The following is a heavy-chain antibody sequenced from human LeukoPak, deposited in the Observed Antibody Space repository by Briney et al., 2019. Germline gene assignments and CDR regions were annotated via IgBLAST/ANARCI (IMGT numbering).Heavy chain of an antibody. CDR2: ISYDGSNK. CDR3: ARGPQVVVAATAY. D-gene: IGHD2-15*01. V-gene: IGHV3-30-3*01. J-gene: IGHJ4*02. CDR1: GFTFSSYA. Sequence: GGSLRLSCAASGFTFSSYAMHWVRQAPGKGLEWVAVISYDGSNKYYADSVKGRFTISRDNSKNTLYLQMNSRRAEDTAVYYCARGPQVVVAATAYWGQGTLVTVSS.